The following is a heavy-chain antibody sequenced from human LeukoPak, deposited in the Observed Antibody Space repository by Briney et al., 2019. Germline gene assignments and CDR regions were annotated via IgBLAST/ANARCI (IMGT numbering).Heavy chain of an antibody. J-gene: IGHJ3*02. Sequence: PGGSLRLSCAASGFSFNSYAMSWVRRAPGKGLEWVSGISPNGVITYYADSVKGRFTISRDNSKNTLYLQMNSLRAEDTAVYYCARGGSYLSAFDIWGQGTMVTVSS. CDR3: ARGGSYLSAFDI. CDR1: GFSFNSYA. D-gene: IGHD1-26*01. V-gene: IGHV3-23*01. CDR2: ISPNGVIT.